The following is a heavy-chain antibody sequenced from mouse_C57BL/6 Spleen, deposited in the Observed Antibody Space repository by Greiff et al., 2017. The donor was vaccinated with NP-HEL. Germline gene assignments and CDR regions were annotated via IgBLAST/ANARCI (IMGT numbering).Heavy chain of an antibody. D-gene: IGHD1-1*01. CDR3: TEFYYGSKGGY. CDR1: GFNIKDDY. V-gene: IGHV14-4*01. Sequence: EVQLQQSGAELVRPGASVKLSCTASGFNIKDDYMHWVKQRPEQGLEWIGWIDPENGDTEYASKFQGKATITADTSSNTAYLQLSSLTSEDTAVYYCTEFYYGSKGGYWGQGTTLTVSS. CDR2: IDPENGDT. J-gene: IGHJ2*01.